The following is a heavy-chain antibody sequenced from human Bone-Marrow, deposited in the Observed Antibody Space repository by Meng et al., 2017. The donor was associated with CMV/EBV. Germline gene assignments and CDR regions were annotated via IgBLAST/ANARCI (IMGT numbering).Heavy chain of an antibody. D-gene: IGHD3-3*01. J-gene: IGHJ6*02. CDR1: GFTFSRYW. V-gene: IGHV3-7*01. Sequence: GESLKISCGVSGFTFSRYWMTWVRQAPGERQEWVANIKQDGSETYHMDSVKGRFTISRDNAKNSLYLQMNSLRAEDTAVYYCARGDYDFWSGYSYGMDVWGQGTTVTVSS. CDR2: IKQDGSET. CDR3: ARGDYDFWSGYSYGMDV.